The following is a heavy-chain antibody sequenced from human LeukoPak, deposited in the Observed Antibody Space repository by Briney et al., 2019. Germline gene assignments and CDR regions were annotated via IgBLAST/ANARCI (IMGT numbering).Heavy chain of an antibody. CDR2: INPNSGGT. Sequence: ASVKVSCKASGYTFTAYYMHWVRQAPGQGLEWMGWINPNSGGTNYAQKFQGRVTMTRDTSISTAYMELRRLRSDDTAVYYCAREGAGIVGTTTIDYWGQGTLVTVSS. V-gene: IGHV1-2*02. D-gene: IGHD1-26*01. CDR1: GYTFTAYY. J-gene: IGHJ4*02. CDR3: AREGAGIVGTTTIDY.